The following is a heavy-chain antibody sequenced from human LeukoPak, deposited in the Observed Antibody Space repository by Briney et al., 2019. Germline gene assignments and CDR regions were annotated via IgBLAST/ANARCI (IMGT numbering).Heavy chain of an antibody. D-gene: IGHD1-26*01. J-gene: IGHJ4*02. V-gene: IGHV3-23*01. CDR1: GFTFSSYA. Sequence: PGGSLRLSCAASGFTFSSYAMSWVRQAPGRGLEWVSAISGSGVSTYYADSVKGRFTISRDIFKNTLYLQMNSLRAEDTAVYYCARTGRSGSYWGVFDYWGQGTLVTVSS. CDR2: ISGSGVST. CDR3: ARTGRSGSYWGVFDY.